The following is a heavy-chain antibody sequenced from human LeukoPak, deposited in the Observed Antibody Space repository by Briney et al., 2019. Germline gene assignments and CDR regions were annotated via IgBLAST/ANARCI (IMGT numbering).Heavy chain of an antibody. D-gene: IGHD2-21*02. CDR1: GFTFSRAW. Sequence: GGSLRLSCAASGFTFSRAWMSWVRQAPGKGLEWVGRIKSKSDYGTTAYAAPVEGRFIISRDDSKNTLFLQMNSLKTEDTAIYYCTRVTAYYYYGMDVWGQGTTVTVSS. V-gene: IGHV3-15*01. J-gene: IGHJ6*02. CDR2: IKSKSDYGTT. CDR3: TRVTAYYYYGMDV.